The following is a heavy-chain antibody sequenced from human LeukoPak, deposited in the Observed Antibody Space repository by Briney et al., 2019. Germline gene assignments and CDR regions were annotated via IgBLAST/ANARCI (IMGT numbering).Heavy chain of an antibody. V-gene: IGHV3-30*04. CDR3: ARGSSSWSNWFDP. J-gene: IGHJ5*02. D-gene: IGHD6-13*01. CDR1: GFTFSSYA. Sequence: GGSLRLSCAASGFTFSSYAMHWVRQAPGKGLKWVAVISYDGSNKYYADSVKGRFTISRDNSKNTLYLQMNSLRAEDTAVYYCARGSSSWSNWFDPWGQGTLVTVSS. CDR2: ISYDGSNK.